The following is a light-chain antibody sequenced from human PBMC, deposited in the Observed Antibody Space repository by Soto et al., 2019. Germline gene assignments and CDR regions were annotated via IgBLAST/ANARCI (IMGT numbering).Light chain of an antibody. CDR2: AAS. V-gene: IGKV1-27*01. CDR3: QHYNSYSEA. J-gene: IGKJ1*01. CDR1: QDIANF. Sequence: DIQMTQSPSSLSASVGDRVSITCRASQDIANFLAWYQQKPGRVPTLLIYAASTLQSGVPSRFSGSASGTDFTLTISSLQPDDFATYYCQHYNSYSEAFGQGTKVDIK.